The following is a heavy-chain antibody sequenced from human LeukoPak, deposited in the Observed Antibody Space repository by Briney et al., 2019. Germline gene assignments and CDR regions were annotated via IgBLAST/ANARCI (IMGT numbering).Heavy chain of an antibody. D-gene: IGHD6-19*01. CDR1: GFTFSSYA. J-gene: IGHJ4*02. CDR3: AKVEKVAGRYYFDY. Sequence: AGGSLRLSCAASGFTFSSYAMSWVRQAPGKGLEWVSAISGSGGSTYYADSVKGRFTISRDNPKNTLYLQMNSLRAEDTAVYYCAKVEKVAGRYYFDYWGQGTLVTVSS. CDR2: ISGSGGST. V-gene: IGHV3-23*01.